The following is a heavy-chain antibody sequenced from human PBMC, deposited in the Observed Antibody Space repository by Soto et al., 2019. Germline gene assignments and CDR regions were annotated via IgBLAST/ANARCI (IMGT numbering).Heavy chain of an antibody. CDR3: ARDSCSGGSCYSGSLDY. J-gene: IGHJ4*02. Sequence: ASVKVSCKASGYTFTSYGISWVRQAPGQGLEWMGWISAYNGNTNYAQKLQGRVTMTPDTSTSTAYMELRSLRSDDTAVYYCARDSCSGGSCYSGSLDYWGQGTLVTVSS. CDR1: GYTFTSYG. D-gene: IGHD2-15*01. CDR2: ISAYNGNT. V-gene: IGHV1-18*01.